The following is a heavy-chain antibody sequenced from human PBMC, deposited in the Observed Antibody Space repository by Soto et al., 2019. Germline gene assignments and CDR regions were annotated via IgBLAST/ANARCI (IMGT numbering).Heavy chain of an antibody. Sequence: ASVKVSCKASGYTFTKYAIHWVRQAPGQRLEWMGWIHAGNGNTEYSQKFQGRVTITRDTSASTAYLELSSLRSEDTAVYYCARDGYYGSGTYSWFDPWGQGAQVTVSS. J-gene: IGHJ5*02. D-gene: IGHD3-10*01. CDR3: ARDGYYGSGTYSWFDP. V-gene: IGHV1-3*01. CDR1: GYTFTKYA. CDR2: IHAGNGNT.